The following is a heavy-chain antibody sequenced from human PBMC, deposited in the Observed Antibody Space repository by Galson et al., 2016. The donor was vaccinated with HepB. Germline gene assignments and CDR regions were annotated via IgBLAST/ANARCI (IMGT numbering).Heavy chain of an antibody. CDR3: ARGGSGWLAYYYYGMGV. CDR2: INGTGTIT. J-gene: IGHJ6*02. Sequence: SLRLSCAASGLSFSPYAVSWVRQAPGKGLEWVSAINGTGTITKYADSVKGRFTISRDNSKSTMYLQVNSLRAEDTAVYYCARGGSGWLAYYYYGMGVWGPGTTVTFSS. CDR1: GLSFSPYA. V-gene: IGHV3-23*01. D-gene: IGHD6-19*01.